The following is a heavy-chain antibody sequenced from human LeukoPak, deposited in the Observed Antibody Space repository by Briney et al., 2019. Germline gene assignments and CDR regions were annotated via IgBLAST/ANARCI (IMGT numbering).Heavy chain of an antibody. CDR1: GGSISSYY. CDR3: ARGSGSYYFDY. Sequence: SETLSLTCTVSGGSISSYYWSWIRXXXXXXXXWIGYIYYSGSTNYNPSLKSRVTISVDTSKNQFSLKLSSVTAADTAVYYCARGSGSYYFDYWGQGTLVTVSS. D-gene: IGHD6-19*01. V-gene: IGHV4-59*01. CDR2: IYYSGST. J-gene: IGHJ4*02.